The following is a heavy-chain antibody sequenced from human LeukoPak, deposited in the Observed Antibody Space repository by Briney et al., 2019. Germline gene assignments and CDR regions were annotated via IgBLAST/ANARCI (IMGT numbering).Heavy chain of an antibody. D-gene: IGHD6-19*01. V-gene: IGHV4-34*01. J-gene: IGHJ6*03. Sequence: PSETLSLTCAVYGGSFRSYYWSWIRQPPGKGLEWIGEINHSGSTNYNPSLKSRVTISGDTSKNQFSLKLSSVTAADTAVYYREREAVAGTGYYYYYMDVWGKGTTVTVSS. CDR3: EREAVAGTGYYYYYMDV. CDR1: GGSFRSYY. CDR2: INHSGST.